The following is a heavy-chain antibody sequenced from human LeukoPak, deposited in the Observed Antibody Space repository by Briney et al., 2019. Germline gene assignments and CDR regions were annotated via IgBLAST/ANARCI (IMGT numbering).Heavy chain of an antibody. V-gene: IGHV1-2*02. CDR1: GGTFSSYA. CDR3: ARDRGAGGWECGTY. J-gene: IGHJ4*02. Sequence: GSSVKVSCKASGGTFSSYAISWVRQAPGQGLEWMGGINPNIGGTNFAQKFQGRVTMTRDTSINTAYMELSRLTPDDTAVYYCARDRGAGGWECGTYWGQGTLVTVSS. D-gene: IGHD1-26*01. CDR2: INPNIGGT.